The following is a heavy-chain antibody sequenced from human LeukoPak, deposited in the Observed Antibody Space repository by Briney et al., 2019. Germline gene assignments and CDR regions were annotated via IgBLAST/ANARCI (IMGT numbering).Heavy chain of an antibody. CDR2: INSDGSRT. CDR1: GFTLSSYE. CDR3: ARELPREVTLDY. V-gene: IGHV3-74*01. Sequence: GGSLRLSCAASGFTLSSYEMHWVRQAPGKGLVWVSRINSDGSRTGYADSVKGRFTISRDNSKNTLYLQMNSLRAEDTAIYYCARELPREVTLDYWGQGTLVTVSS. J-gene: IGHJ4*02. D-gene: IGHD2-21*02.